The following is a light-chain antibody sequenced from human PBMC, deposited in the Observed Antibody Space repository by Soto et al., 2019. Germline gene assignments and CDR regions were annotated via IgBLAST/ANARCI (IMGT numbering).Light chain of an antibody. J-gene: IGKJ1*01. CDR1: QSVSNNY. Sequence: EIVLTQSPGTLSLSPGERATLSCRASQSVSNNYLAWYQQKPGQAPRLLIYGASSRATDIPDRFSGSGSGTDFTLTISRLEPEDFAVYYCQQYGSSGTFGQGTKVDIK. V-gene: IGKV3-20*01. CDR2: GAS. CDR3: QQYGSSGT.